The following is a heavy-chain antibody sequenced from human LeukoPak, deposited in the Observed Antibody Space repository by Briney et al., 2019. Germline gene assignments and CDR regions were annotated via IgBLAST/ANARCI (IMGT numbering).Heavy chain of an antibody. V-gene: IGHV1-18*04. D-gene: IGHD6-19*01. CDR1: GYTFTSYG. Sequence: ASVKVSCKASGYTFTSYGINWVRQAPGQGLEWMGWISGYNGHLKYVQKMQGRVTMTTDTSTNTAYMELRSLRSDNTAVYYCARGPGIDVAGVFDYWGQGSLVTVSS. CDR2: ISGYNGHL. J-gene: IGHJ4*02. CDR3: ARGPGIDVAGVFDY.